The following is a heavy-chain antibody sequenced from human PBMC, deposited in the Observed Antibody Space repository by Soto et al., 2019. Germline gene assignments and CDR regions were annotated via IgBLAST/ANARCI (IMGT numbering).Heavy chain of an antibody. CDR2: IIPIFGTA. CDR3: ARVRIVGATTWATFYYGMDV. Sequence: SGKVAGKASGGTLSSYAISWVRHAPGQGLESMGGIIPIFGTANYAQKFQGRFTITADESTSTAYIELSSLRSEDTAVYYCARVRIVGATTWATFYYGMDVWGQGTTVTVSS. J-gene: IGHJ6*02. D-gene: IGHD1-26*01. CDR1: GGTLSSYA. V-gene: IGHV1-69*13.